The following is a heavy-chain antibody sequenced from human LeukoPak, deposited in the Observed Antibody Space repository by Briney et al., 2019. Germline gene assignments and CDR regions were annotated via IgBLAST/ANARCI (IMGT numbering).Heavy chain of an antibody. J-gene: IGHJ6*04. V-gene: IGHV1-3*01. Sequence: GASVKVSCKASGYTFTGYAMHWVRQAPGQRLEWMGWINAGNGNTKYSQKFQGRVTITRDTSASTAYMELSSLRSEDTAVYYCARGASSSWYYYGMDVWGKGTTVTVSS. CDR3: ARGASSSWYYYGMDV. D-gene: IGHD6-13*01. CDR1: GYTFTGYA. CDR2: INAGNGNT.